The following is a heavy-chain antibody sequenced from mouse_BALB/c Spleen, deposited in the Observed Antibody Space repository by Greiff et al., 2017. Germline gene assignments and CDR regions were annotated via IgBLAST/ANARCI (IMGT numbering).Heavy chain of an antibody. J-gene: IGHJ3*01. CDR1: GFNIKDYY. V-gene: IGHV14-1*02. D-gene: IGHD2-14*01. CDR3: ARSDRYDLFAY. Sequence: EVKLQESGAELVRPGALVKLSCKASGFNIKDYYMHWVKQRPEQGLEWIGWIDPENGNTIYDPKFQGKASITADTSSNTAYLQLSSLTSEDTAVYYCARSDRYDLFAYWGQGTLVTVSA. CDR2: IDPENGNT.